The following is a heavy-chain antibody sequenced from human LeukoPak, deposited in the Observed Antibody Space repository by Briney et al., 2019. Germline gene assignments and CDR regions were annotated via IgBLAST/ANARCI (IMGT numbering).Heavy chain of an antibody. CDR1: GFTFSSYW. D-gene: IGHD3-10*02. Sequence: SGGSLRLSCAASGFTFSSYWMSWVRQAPGKGLGWVANIKQDGSEKYYVDSVKGRFTISRDNSRNTLYVQMNSLRAEDTAVYYWAKDRGWSGGSLANFASGAKGTWVPVPS. J-gene: IGHJ4*02. V-gene: IGHV3-7*03. CDR2: IKQDGSEK. CDR3: AKDRGWSGGSLANFAS.